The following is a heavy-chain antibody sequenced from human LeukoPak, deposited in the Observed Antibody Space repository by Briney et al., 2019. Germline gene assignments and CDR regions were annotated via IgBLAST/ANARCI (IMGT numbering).Heavy chain of an antibody. CDR2: MYSNGNA. CDR1: GVSISGGGFY. Sequence: PSETLSLNCTVAGVSISGGGFYWTWIRQHPGKGLEWIGYMYSNGNAYYNPSLQSRLTISLDTSKKHFSLKMTSMTAADTALYFCARHFGSLLDHWGQGIPVTVSS. CDR3: ARHFGSLLDH. J-gene: IGHJ4*02. V-gene: IGHV4-31*03. D-gene: IGHD2-15*01.